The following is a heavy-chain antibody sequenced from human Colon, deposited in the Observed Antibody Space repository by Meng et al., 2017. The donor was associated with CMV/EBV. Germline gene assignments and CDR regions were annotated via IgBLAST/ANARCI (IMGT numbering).Heavy chain of an antibody. CDR1: GYTFTTYY. V-gene: IGHV1-18*04. Sequence: ASVKVSCKASGYTFTTYYTHWVRQAPGQGLEWLGWISTYNGNTNYAQKFQGRVTLTTDTSTSTAYMELRSLRSDDTAVYYCARGALDCSGGSCYHREYYDYWGQGTLVTVSS. D-gene: IGHD2-15*01. J-gene: IGHJ4*02. CDR2: ISTYNGNT. CDR3: ARGALDCSGGSCYHREYYDY.